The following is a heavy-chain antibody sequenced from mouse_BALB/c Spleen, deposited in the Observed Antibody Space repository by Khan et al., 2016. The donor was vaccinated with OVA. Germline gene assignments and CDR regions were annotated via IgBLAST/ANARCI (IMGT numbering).Heavy chain of an antibody. Sequence: VQLQQSGPELMKPGASVKISCKASGYSFSTFYIHWVTRSHGKTLEWIGYIDPFIGGATYNQKFKGKATLTVDKSSSTAYMHLTSLTSEDSAVYYCARHGSTSWLAYWGQGTLVTVSA. CDR1: GYSFSTFY. D-gene: IGHD1-1*01. CDR2: IDPFIGGA. CDR3: ARHGSTSWLAY. J-gene: IGHJ3*01. V-gene: IGHV1S135*01.